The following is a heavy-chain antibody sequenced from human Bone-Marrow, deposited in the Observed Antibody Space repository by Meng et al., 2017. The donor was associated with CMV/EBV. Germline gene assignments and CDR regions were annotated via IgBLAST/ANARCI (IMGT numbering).Heavy chain of an antibody. J-gene: IGHJ6*01. V-gene: IGHV4-59*01. CDR2: IYYSGST. CDR1: GGSISSYY. Sequence: SETLSLTCTVSGGSISSYYWSWIRQPPGKGLEWIGYIYYSGSTNYNPSLKSRVTISVDTSKNQFSLKLSSVTAADTAVYYCARDQGDYYYYGMDVWGQGTTVTGYS. CDR3: ARDQGDYYYYGMDV.